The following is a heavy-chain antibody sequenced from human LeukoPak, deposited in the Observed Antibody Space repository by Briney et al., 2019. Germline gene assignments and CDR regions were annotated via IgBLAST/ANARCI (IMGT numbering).Heavy chain of an antibody. J-gene: IGHJ4*02. Sequence: GGSLRLSCAASGFTFSSSWMYWVRQAPGKGLVWVSRINSDESITTYADSVKGRFTISRDNAKNALYLQMNSLRAEDTAVYYCARTRAATTRGFDYWGQGTLVTVSS. CDR1: GFTFSSSW. D-gene: IGHD6-25*01. CDR2: INSDESIT. V-gene: IGHV3-74*01. CDR3: ARTRAATTRGFDY.